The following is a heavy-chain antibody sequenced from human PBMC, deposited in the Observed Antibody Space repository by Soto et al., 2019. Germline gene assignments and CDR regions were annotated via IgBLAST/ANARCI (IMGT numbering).Heavy chain of an antibody. J-gene: IGHJ4*02. D-gene: IGHD6-13*01. Sequence: SETLSLTCTVSGGSISGDYWSWIRQPPGKGLEWIGYIYYSGSTNYNPSLKSRVTISIDTSKNQFSLKLSSVTAADTAVYYCASSHAGAHITAAVHWGQGTLVTVS. CDR2: IYYSGST. CDR1: GGSISGDY. V-gene: IGHV4-59*12. CDR3: ASSHAGAHITAAVH.